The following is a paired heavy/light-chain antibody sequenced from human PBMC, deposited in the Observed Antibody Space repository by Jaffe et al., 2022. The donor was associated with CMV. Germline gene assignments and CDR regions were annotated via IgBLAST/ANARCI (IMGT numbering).Light chain of an antibody. CDR1: QSVLYSSNNKNY. V-gene: IGKV4-1*01. Sequence: DIVMTQSPDSLAVPLGERATINCRSSQSVLYSSNNKNYLAWYQHKPGQPPKLLIYWASTRESGVPDRFSGSGSGTDFTLTITSLQAEDVAVYYCQQHHYTPPTFGGGTKVEIK. CDR3: QQHHYTPPT. J-gene: IGKJ4*01. CDR2: WAS.
Heavy chain of an antibody. D-gene: IGHD4-17*01. J-gene: IGHJ4*02. V-gene: IGHV4-39*01. CDR2: ISNSGST. CDR3: ARPRLGDPKGYFDY. CDR1: GVSISSENYY. Sequence: QLQLQESGPGLVKPSETLSLTCTVSGVSISSENYYWGWIRQSPGKGLEWIGSISNSGSTYYNPSVMSRLTISVDMSKNQFSLRLNSVTAADTAVYYCARPRLGDPKGYFDYWGPGTLVAVSS.